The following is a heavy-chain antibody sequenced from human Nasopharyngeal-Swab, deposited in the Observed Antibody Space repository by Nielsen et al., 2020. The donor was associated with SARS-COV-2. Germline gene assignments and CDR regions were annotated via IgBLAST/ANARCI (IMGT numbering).Heavy chain of an antibody. D-gene: IGHD2-2*01. CDR1: GFTFSSYG. CDR3: ARVHCSSTSCYFYYYYYYMDV. J-gene: IGHJ6*03. Sequence: GESLKISCAASGFTFSSYGMHWVRQAPGKGLEWVSYISSSGSTIYYADSVKGRFTISRDNAKNSLYLQMNSLRAEDTAVYYCARVHCSSTSCYFYYYYYYMDVWGKGTTVTVSS. CDR2: ISSSGSTI. V-gene: IGHV3-48*04.